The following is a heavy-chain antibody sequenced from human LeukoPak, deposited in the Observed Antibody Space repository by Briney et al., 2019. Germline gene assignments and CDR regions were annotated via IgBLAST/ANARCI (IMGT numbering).Heavy chain of an antibody. D-gene: IGHD3-22*01. V-gene: IGHV3-21*04. Sequence: PGGSLRLSCAASGFTFSSYGMNWVRQAPGKGLEWVSFISSSSSYIYYADSVKGRFTISRDNAKNSLYLQMNSLRAEDTAVYYCAKSAGYYYDSSGYYRKYYFDYWGQGTLVTVSS. CDR2: ISSSSSYI. J-gene: IGHJ4*02. CDR3: AKSAGYYYDSSGYYRKYYFDY. CDR1: GFTFSSYG.